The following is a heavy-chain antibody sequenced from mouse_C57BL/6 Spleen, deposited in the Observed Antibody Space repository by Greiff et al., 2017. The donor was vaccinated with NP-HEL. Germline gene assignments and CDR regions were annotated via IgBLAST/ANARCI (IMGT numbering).Heavy chain of an antibody. J-gene: IGHJ1*03. CDR1: GFNFTNTY. V-gene: IGHV14-3*01. CDR3: ASWVVGDWYFGV. Sequence: VQLQQSVAELVRPGASVKLSCTASGFNFTNTYMHWVKQRPEQGLEWIGRIDPANGNTKYAPKFQGKATLTADPSSNTAYLQLSSLTSEDTAIYYCASWVVGDWYFGVWGTGTTVTVSS. D-gene: IGHD1-1*01. CDR2: IDPANGNT.